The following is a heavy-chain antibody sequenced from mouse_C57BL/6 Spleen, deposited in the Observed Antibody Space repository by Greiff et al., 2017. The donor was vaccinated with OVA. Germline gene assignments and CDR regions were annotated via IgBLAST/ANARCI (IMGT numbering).Heavy chain of an antibody. Sequence: EVQLQQSGPELVKPGASVKISCKASGYSFTGYYMNWVKQSPEKSLEWIGEINPSTGGTTYNQKFKAKATLTVDKSSSTAYMQLKSLTSEDSAVYYCARSTYEGFDYWGQGTTLTVSS. CDR1: GYSFTGYY. D-gene: IGHD5-5*01. CDR2: INPSTGGT. J-gene: IGHJ2*01. V-gene: IGHV1-42*01. CDR3: ARSTYEGFDY.